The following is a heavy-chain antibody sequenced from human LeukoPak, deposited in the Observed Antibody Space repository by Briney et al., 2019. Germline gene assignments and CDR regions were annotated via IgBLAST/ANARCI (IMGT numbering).Heavy chain of an antibody. D-gene: IGHD5-18*01. CDR3: ARVHMDTAMVTYYYYYYMDV. CDR1: GFTVSSNY. CDR2: INSDGSST. Sequence: GSLRLSCAASGFTVSSNYMSWVRQAPGKGLVWVSRINSDGSSTSYADSVKGRFTISRDNAKNTLYLQMNSLRAEDTAVYYCARVHMDTAMVTYYYYYYMDVWGKGTTVTVSS. J-gene: IGHJ6*03. V-gene: IGHV3-74*01.